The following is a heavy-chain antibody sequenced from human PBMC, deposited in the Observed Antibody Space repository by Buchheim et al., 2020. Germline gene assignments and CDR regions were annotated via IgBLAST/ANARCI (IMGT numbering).Heavy chain of an antibody. J-gene: IGHJ5*02. CDR1: GFTFSSYA. Sequence: EVQLLESGGGLVQPGGSLRLSCAASGFTFSSYAMSWVRQAPGKGLEWVSAISGSGGSTYYAASVKGRFPFSRANSKNTLYLQMNSLRAEDTAVYYCAKDRGIAAAGIYWFDPWGQGTL. CDR3: AKDRGIAAAGIYWFDP. CDR2: ISGSGGST. D-gene: IGHD6-13*01. V-gene: IGHV3-23*01.